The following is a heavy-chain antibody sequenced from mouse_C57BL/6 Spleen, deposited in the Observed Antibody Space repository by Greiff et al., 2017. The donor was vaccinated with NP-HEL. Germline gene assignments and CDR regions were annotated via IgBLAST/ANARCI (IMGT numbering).Heavy chain of an antibody. CDR3: TRKLITTVVAPIDD. D-gene: IGHD1-1*01. V-gene: IGHV1-15*01. CDR1: GYTFTDYE. CDR2: IDPETGGT. Sequence: QVQLKESGAELVRPGASVTLSCKASGYTFTDYEMHWVKQTPVHGLEWIGAIDPETGGTAYNQKFKGKAILTADKSSSTAYMELRSLTSEDSAVYYCTRKLITTVVAPIDDWGQGTTLTVSS. J-gene: IGHJ2*01.